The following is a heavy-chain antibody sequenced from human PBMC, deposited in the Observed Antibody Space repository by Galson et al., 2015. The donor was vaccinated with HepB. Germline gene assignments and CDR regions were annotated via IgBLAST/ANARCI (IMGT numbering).Heavy chain of an antibody. V-gene: IGHV1-18*04. CDR2: IRPDNGGT. CDR3: ARGPWFGELTGILVLQH. D-gene: IGHD3-10*01. Sequence: SVKVSCKASGYTFTSFGISWVRQAPGQGLEWVGWIRPDNGGTNYAQNLQDRVTMSTDTSTSTAYMELRSLRSDDTAVYYCARGPWFGELTGILVLQHWGQGTRVTVSS. CDR1: GYTFTSFG. J-gene: IGHJ1*01.